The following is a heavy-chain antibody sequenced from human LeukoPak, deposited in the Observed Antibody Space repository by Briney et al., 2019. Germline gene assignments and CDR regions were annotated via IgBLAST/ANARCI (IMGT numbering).Heavy chain of an antibody. J-gene: IGHJ4*02. CDR3: ASIGSSAYIPFDY. D-gene: IGHD3-22*01. CDR2: IIPIFGTA. V-gene: IGHV1-69*13. Sequence: ASVKVSCKASGGTFNTFPISWARQAPGQGLEWMGGIIPIFGTANYAQKFQGRVTITADESTSTAYMELSSLRSEDTAVYYCASIGSSAYIPFDYWGQGTLVTVSS. CDR1: GGTFNTFP.